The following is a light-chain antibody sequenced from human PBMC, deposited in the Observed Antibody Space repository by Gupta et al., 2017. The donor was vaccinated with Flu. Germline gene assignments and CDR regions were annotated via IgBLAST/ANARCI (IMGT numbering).Light chain of an antibody. CDR1: QDIKKY. CDR2: AAT. V-gene: IGKV1-33*01. Sequence: DIQITHSPSSLSASVGDRLTIPCQASQDIKKYLNWYQQKPGKVPKLLIFAATKVETGVSSRFSGSGSGTDFIFTISSRQPEDFATYNCQPKNKFLFSFGRGTKVAIK. CDR3: QPKNKFLFS. J-gene: IGKJ1*01.